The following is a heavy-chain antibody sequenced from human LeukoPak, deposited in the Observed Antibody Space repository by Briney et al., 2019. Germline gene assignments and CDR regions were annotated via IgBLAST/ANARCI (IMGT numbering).Heavy chain of an antibody. CDR3: ARGSIFDY. CDR2: INHSGST. Sequence: SETLSLTCTVSGYSISSGYYWGWIRQPPGRGLEWIGEINHSGSTNYNPSLKSRVTISVDTSKNQFSLKLSSVTAADTAVYYCARGSIFDYWGQGTLVTVSS. CDR1: GYSISSGYY. J-gene: IGHJ4*02. V-gene: IGHV4-38-2*02. D-gene: IGHD2-21*01.